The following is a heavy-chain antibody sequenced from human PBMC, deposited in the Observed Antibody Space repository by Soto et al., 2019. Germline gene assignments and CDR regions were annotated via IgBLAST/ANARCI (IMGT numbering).Heavy chain of an antibody. CDR2: INAGDGNT. J-gene: IGHJ6*02. CDR1: GYTFTSYA. Sequence: ASVKVSCKASGYTFTSYAMHWVRQAPRQRLERMGCINAGDGNTKYSQKFQGRVTITRDTSASTAYMELSSLRSADTAVYYCARVNHVFLPEGLNYDLDAPYYYYGMYVLGQGTTVTV. D-gene: IGHD3-3*01. V-gene: IGHV1-3*01. CDR3: ARVNHVFLPEGLNYDLDAPYYYYGMYV.